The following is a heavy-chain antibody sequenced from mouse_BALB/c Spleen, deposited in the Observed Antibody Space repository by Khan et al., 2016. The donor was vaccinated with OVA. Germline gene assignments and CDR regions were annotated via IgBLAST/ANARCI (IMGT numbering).Heavy chain of an antibody. J-gene: IGHJ4*01. CDR3: ARDDYCVGDAMGY. CDR2: IYPGNVNT. D-gene: IGHD2-4*01. CDR1: GCTFTSYY. Sequence: QVQLQQSGPELVKPGASVRISCKVSGCTFTSYYIHWVKQRPGQGLEWIGWIYPGNVNTKYNEKFKGKATLTAVKSSITAYMQLSSLTSEDSAVYFCARDDYCVGDAMGYWGQGTSVTVSS. V-gene: IGHV1S56*01.